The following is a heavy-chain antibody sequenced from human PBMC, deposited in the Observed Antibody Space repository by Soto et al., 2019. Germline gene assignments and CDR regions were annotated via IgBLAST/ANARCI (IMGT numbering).Heavy chain of an antibody. V-gene: IGHV3-48*01. J-gene: IGHJ4*02. CDR2: ISSSSSTL. CDR3: ARVRWAGSYPPLDF. Sequence: GGSLRLSCAASGFTFSSYSMNWVRQAPGKGLEWVSYISSSSSTLYYANSLKGRFAISRDNAKNSLYLQMNSLRAEDTAVYYCARVRWAGSYPPLDFWGQGTLVTVSS. CDR1: GFTFSSYS. D-gene: IGHD3-10*01.